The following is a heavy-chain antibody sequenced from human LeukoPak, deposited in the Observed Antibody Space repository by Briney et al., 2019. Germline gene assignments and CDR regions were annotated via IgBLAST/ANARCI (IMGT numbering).Heavy chain of an antibody. CDR2: IYYSGST. Sequence: AETLSLTCTFSSGSLSRYYWSWIRQPPGRGREGVGYIYYSGSTNYNPSLKSRVTISVDTCKNQFSLKLSSVTAADTAVYYCARHEVVEAASDAFDIWGQGTMVTVSS. CDR3: ARHEVVEAASDAFDI. D-gene: IGHD2-15*01. V-gene: IGHV4-59*08. CDR1: SGSLSRYY. J-gene: IGHJ3*02.